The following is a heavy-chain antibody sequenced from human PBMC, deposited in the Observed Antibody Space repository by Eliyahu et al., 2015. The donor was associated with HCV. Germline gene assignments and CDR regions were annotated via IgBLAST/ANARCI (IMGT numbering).Heavy chain of an antibody. CDR2: ISSSSSYT. Sequence: QVQLVESGGGLVKPGGSLRLSCAASGFTXSYYYMXWIRQAPGKGLEWVSYISSSSSYTNYADSVKGRFTISRDNAKNSLYLQMNSLRAEDTAVYYCARGTYYYDSSGCFDIWGQGTMVTVSS. V-gene: IGHV3-11*05. J-gene: IGHJ3*02. CDR1: GFTXSYYY. D-gene: IGHD3-22*01. CDR3: ARGTYYYDSSGCFDI.